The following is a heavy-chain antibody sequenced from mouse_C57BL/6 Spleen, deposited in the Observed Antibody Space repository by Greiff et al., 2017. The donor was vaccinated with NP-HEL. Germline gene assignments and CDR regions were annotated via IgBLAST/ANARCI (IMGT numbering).Heavy chain of an antibody. CDR1: GYSFTGYF. Sequence: EVQLQQSGPELVKPGDSVKISCKASGYSFTGYFMNWVMQSHGKSLEWIGRINPYNGDTFYNQKFKGKATLTVDKSSSTAHMELRSLTSEDSAVYYCARYDVRGYYYAMDYWGQGTSVTVSS. CDR3: ARYDVRGYYYAMDY. CDR2: INPYNGDT. J-gene: IGHJ4*01. V-gene: IGHV1-20*01. D-gene: IGHD2-12*01.